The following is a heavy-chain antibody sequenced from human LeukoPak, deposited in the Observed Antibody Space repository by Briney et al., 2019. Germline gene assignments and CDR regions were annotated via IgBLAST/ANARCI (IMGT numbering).Heavy chain of an antibody. J-gene: IGHJ4*02. CDR1: GYSFTSYW. D-gene: IGHD5-12*01. CDR3: ARYAPHSGYDDGLDY. V-gene: IGHV5-51*01. Sequence: GESLKISCKGSGYSFTSYWIGWVRQMPGKGLEWMGIVYPGDSDTRYSPSFQGQVTISADKSISTAHLQWSSLKASDTAMYYCARYAPHSGYDDGLDYWGQGTLVTVSS. CDR2: VYPGDSDT.